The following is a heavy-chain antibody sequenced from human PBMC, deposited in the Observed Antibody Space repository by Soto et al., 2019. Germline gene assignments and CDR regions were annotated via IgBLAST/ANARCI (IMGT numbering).Heavy chain of an antibody. CDR2: INAGNGNT. Sequence: ASVKVSCKASGYTFTSYAMHWVRQAPGQRLEWMGWINAGNGNTKYSQKFQGRVTITRDTSASTAYMELSSLRSEDTAVYYCAREEYYYDSSGPVNWFDPWGQGTRVTSPQ. CDR1: GYTFTSYA. J-gene: IGHJ5*02. D-gene: IGHD3-22*01. V-gene: IGHV1-3*01. CDR3: AREEYYYDSSGPVNWFDP.